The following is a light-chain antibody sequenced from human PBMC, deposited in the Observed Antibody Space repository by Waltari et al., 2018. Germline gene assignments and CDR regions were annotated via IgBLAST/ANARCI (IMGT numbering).Light chain of an antibody. V-gene: IGLV2-14*03. CDR1: RSDVGSYNY. CDR3: SSYTSSSTL. J-gene: IGLJ3*02. Sequence: QSALTQPAHVSGSPGQSITISCTGTRSDVGSYNYVSWYQQHPGKAPKLMIYDVSNRPSGVSNRFSGSKSGNTASLTISGLQAEDEADYYCSSYTSSSTLFGGGTKLTVL. CDR2: DVS.